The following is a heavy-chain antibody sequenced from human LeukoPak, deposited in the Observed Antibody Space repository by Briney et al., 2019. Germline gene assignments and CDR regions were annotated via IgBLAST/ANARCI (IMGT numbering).Heavy chain of an antibody. J-gene: IGHJ4*02. CDR3: AKANYYDSSGYYFDY. D-gene: IGHD3-22*01. Sequence: GGSLRLSCAASGFTFSSYAMNWVRQAPGKGLEWVAVISYDGSNKYYADSVKGRFTISRDNSKNTLYLQMNSLRAEDTAVYYCAKANYYDSSGYYFDYWGQGTLVTVSS. CDR2: ISYDGSNK. CDR1: GFTFSSYA. V-gene: IGHV3-30*18.